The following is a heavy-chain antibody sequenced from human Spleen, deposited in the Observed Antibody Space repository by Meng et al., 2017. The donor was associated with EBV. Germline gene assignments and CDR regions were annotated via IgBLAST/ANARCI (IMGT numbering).Heavy chain of an antibody. CDR3: ARAVSGGYDVNFDY. CDR1: GYSFTDYY. CDR2: INPHSGDT. Sequence: LGTSGAEGKEPGASGNVSCKASGYSFTDYYIHWVRQAPGQGLEWIGRINPHSGDTNYARKFQGRVTMTRDTSISTAYMDLTRLTSDDTAAYYCARAVSGGYDVNFDYWGQGSLVTVSS. J-gene: IGHJ4*02. D-gene: IGHD5-12*01. V-gene: IGHV1-2*06.